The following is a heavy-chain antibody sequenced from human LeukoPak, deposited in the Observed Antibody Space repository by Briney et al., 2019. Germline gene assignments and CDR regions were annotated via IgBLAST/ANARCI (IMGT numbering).Heavy chain of an antibody. CDR3: ARDTGIAVAGNFDY. CDR2: IYHSGST. V-gene: IGHV4-4*02. J-gene: IGHJ4*02. CDR1: GGSISSSNW. D-gene: IGHD6-19*01. Sequence: TTSETLSLTCAVSGGSISSSNWWSWVRQPPGKGLEWIGEIYHSGSTNYNPSLKSRVTMSVDTSKNQFSLKLSSVTAADTAVYYCARDTGIAVAGNFDYWGQGTLVTVSS.